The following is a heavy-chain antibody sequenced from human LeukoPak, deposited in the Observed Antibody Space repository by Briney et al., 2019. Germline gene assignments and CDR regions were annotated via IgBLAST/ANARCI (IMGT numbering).Heavy chain of an antibody. V-gene: IGHV3-21*04. Sequence: GGSLRLSCAASGFTFSSYSMNWVRQAPGKGLEWVSSISSSSNYIYYADSVKGRFTISRDNAKNSLYLQMNGLRAEDTAVYYCAMKYTGSWSFDPWGQGTLVTVSS. CDR1: GFTFSSYS. CDR3: AMKYTGSWSFDP. CDR2: ISSSSNYI. J-gene: IGHJ5*02. D-gene: IGHD1-26*01.